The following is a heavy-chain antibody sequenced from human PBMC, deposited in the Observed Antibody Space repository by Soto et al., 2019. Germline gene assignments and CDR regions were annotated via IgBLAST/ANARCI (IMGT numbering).Heavy chain of an antibody. V-gene: IGHV1-18*01. Sequence: GASVKVSCKASGYTFTSYGISWVRQAPGQGLEWMGWISAYNGNTNYAQKLQGRVTMTTDTSTSTAYMGLRSLRSEDTAVYYCARDLGVPGIAVRPRPPGGQWGQGTLVTVSS. CDR3: ARDLGVPGIAVRPRPPGGQ. J-gene: IGHJ4*02. CDR2: ISAYNGNT. D-gene: IGHD6-19*01. CDR1: GYTFTSYG.